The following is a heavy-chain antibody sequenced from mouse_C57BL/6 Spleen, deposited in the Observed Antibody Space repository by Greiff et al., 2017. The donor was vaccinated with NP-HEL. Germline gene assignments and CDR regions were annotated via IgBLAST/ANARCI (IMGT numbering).Heavy chain of an antibody. CDR3: ARYYGNFYWYFDV. J-gene: IGHJ1*03. D-gene: IGHD2-1*01. Sequence: EVKVVESGPGLAKPSQTLSLTCSVTGYSITSDYWNWIRKFPGNKLEYMGYISYSGSTYYNPSLKSRISITRDTSKNQYYLQLNSVTTEDTATYYCARYYGNFYWYFDVWGTGTTVTVSS. CDR2: ISYSGST. V-gene: IGHV3-8*01. CDR1: GYSITSDY.